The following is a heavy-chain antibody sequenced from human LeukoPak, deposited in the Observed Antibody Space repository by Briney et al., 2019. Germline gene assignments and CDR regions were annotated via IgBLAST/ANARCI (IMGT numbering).Heavy chain of an antibody. D-gene: IGHD6-19*01. J-gene: IGHJ4*02. Sequence: GESLRLSCAASGFTFFRFGMNWVRQAPGKGLEWVATIKQDGSEKLYVDSVKGRFTISRDNAKNSLFLQMNSLRTEDTAVYFCARAMGIAVAGVDYWGQGTLVTVSS. CDR1: GFTFFRFG. V-gene: IGHV3-7*01. CDR3: ARAMGIAVAGVDY. CDR2: IKQDGSEK.